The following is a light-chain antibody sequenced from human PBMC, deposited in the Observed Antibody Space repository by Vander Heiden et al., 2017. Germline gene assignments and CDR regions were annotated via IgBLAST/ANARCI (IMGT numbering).Light chain of an antibody. CDR2: AAS. Sequence: DIQMTQSPSSLSASVGDRVTITCRASQSISSYLNWYQQKPGKAPKLLIYAASSLQSGVPSRFSGSGSGTDFTLTISRLQPEDFATYYCQQSDSTPITFGQGTRLELK. V-gene: IGKV1-39*01. CDR3: QQSDSTPIT. J-gene: IGKJ5*01. CDR1: QSISSY.